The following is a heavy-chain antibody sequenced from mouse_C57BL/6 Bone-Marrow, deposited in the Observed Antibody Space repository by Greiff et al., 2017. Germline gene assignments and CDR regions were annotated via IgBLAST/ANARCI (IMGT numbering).Heavy chain of an antibody. D-gene: IGHD1-1*02. J-gene: IGHJ3*01. CDR3: ARGWLGGFAY. V-gene: IGHV1-80*01. CDR2: FYPGDGDT. CDR1: GYAFSSYW. Sequence: QVQLQQSGAELVKPGASVKISCKASGYAFSSYWMNWVKQRPGKGLEWIGQFYPGDGDTNYNGKFKGKATLTADKSSSTDSMQLSSLASEDAAVYFCARGWLGGFAYWGQGTLVTVSA.